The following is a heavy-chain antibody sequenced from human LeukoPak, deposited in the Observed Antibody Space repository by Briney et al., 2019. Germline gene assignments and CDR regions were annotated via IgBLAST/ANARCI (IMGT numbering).Heavy chain of an antibody. CDR3: ARDLVGGYNGIFYAFDI. V-gene: IGHV4-31*03. CDR1: GGSISSGGYY. CDR2: IYYSGST. D-gene: IGHD5-24*01. J-gene: IGHJ3*02. Sequence: PSETLSLTCTVSGGSISSGGYYWSWIRQHPGKGLEWIGYIYYSGSTYYNPSLKSRVTISVDTSKNQFSLKLSSVTAADTAVYYCARDLVGGYNGIFYAFDIWGQGTMVTVSS.